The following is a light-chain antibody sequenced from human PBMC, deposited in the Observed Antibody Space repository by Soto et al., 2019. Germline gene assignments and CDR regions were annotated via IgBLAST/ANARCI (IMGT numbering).Light chain of an antibody. V-gene: IGLV1-44*01. Sequence: QSVLTQPPSASGTPGQRVTISCSGSTSNIGSDTVNWYQQLPGTAPKLLIYRNTQRPSGVPDRFSGSKSGASASLAISGLQSEAEADYYCASWDDSLDVVVFGGGTKVTVL. CDR1: TSNIGSDT. CDR3: ASWDDSLDVVV. J-gene: IGLJ2*01. CDR2: RNT.